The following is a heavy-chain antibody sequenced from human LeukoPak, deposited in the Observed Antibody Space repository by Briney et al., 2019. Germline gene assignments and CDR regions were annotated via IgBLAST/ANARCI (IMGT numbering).Heavy chain of an antibody. D-gene: IGHD6-6*01. CDR2: ISAYNGNT. V-gene: IGHV1-18*01. J-gene: IGHJ4*02. CDR3: ARSYSSSSDFDY. CDR1: GYTFTSYG. Sequence: WASVKVSCMASGYTFTSYGISWVRQAPGQGREWTGWISAYNGNTNYAQKLQGRVTMTTDTSTSTAYMELRSLRSDDTAVYYCARSYSSSSDFDYWGQGTLVTVST.